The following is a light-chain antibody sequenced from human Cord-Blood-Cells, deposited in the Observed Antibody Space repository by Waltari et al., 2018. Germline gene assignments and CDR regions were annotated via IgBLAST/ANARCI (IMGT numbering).Light chain of an antibody. J-gene: IGLJ3*02. CDR1: SSDVGGYNY. CDR2: DVS. V-gene: IGLV2-11*01. CDR3: CSYAGSKV. Sequence: QSALTQPRSVSGSPGQSVTISCTGTSSDVGGYNYVSWYQQHPGKAPKLMIYDVSKRPSGVPNRISGSKAGNPASLTISGLQAEDEADYYCCSYAGSKVFGGGTKLTVL.